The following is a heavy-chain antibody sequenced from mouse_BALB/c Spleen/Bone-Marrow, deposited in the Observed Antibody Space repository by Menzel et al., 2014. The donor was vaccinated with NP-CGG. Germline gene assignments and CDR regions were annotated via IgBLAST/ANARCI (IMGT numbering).Heavy chain of an antibody. CDR2: INPYNGAT. J-gene: IGHJ2*01. CDR3: ARGIYYGGYFDY. V-gene: IGHV1-26*01. Sequence: EVQLQQSGPELVKPGASVKISCKASGYSFTGYYMHWVKQSHVKSLEWIGRINPYNGATSYNQKFKDKASLTVDKSSSTAYMELRSLTSEDSAVYYCARGIYYGGYFDYWGQGTTLTVSS. D-gene: IGHD1-1*01. CDR1: GYSFTGYY.